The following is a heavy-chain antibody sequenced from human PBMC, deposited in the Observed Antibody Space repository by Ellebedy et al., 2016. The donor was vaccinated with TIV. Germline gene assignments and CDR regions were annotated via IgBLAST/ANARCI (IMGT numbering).Heavy chain of an antibody. CDR3: AKVRVWFGDAVNS. V-gene: IGHV3-23*01. CDR2: ISGRGDRT. D-gene: IGHD3-10*01. Sequence: GESLKISCAASGFSFSTYAMIWVRQAPGKGLEWVSAISGRGDRTSYAGSVEGRFTISRDQSQNTLYLQMDSLTVEDTAVYYCAKVRVWFGDAVNSWGQGTLVTVSS. CDR1: GFSFSTYA. J-gene: IGHJ4*02.